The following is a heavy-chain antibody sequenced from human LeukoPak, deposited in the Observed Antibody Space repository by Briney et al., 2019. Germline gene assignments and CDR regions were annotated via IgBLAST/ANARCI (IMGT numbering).Heavy chain of an antibody. CDR3: ARVKIAVAGRGSWFDP. D-gene: IGHD6-19*01. CDR1: GFTFSSYW. V-gene: IGHV3-74*01. Sequence: PGGSLRLSCAASGFTFSSYWMHWVRQAPGKGLVWVSRINSDGSSTSYADSVKGRFTISRDNAKNTLYLQMNSLRAEDTAVYYCARVKIAVAGRGSWFDPWGQGTLVTVSS. CDR2: INSDGSST. J-gene: IGHJ5*02.